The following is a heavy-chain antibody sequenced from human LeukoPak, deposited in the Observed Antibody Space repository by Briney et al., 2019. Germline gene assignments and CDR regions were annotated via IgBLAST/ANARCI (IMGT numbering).Heavy chain of an antibody. Sequence: ASVTVSCKTSGYIVSDYYMHWVRQAPGQGLEWMGWLRGDTGDTDSPQKFKGRVTMTRDTATNTAYMQLSRLTYDDTAMYFCARVRDNACDYWGQGTLVTVSS. CDR3: ARVRDNACDY. CDR1: GYIVSDYY. J-gene: IGHJ4*02. CDR2: LRGDTGDT. V-gene: IGHV1-2*02. D-gene: IGHD1-1*01.